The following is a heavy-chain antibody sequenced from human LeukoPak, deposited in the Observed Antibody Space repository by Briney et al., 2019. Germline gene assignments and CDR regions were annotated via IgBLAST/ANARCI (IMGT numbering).Heavy chain of an antibody. CDR2: SGTT. D-gene: IGHD3-22*01. V-gene: IGHV4-4*07. Sequence: SGTTNYNPSLKSRVIMSVDTSKNQLSLKLSSVTAADTAVYYCARDGYHFDSSGFYSLDYWGQGTLVTVSS. J-gene: IGHJ4*02. CDR3: ARDGYHFDSSGFYSLDY.